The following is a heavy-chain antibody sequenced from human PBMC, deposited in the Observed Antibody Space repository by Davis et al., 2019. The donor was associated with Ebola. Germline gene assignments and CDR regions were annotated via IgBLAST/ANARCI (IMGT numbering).Heavy chain of an antibody. CDR1: GFTFSNAW. CDR3: TTGHGNVGQ. J-gene: IGHJ1*01. CDR2: IKSKSDGETT. Sequence: PGGSLRLSCAASGFTFSNAWMSWVRQAPGKGLEWVCRIKSKSDGETTDYAAPVKGRFTISRDDSRNTLYVQMNSLKIEDTGVYYCTTGHGNVGQWGQGTPVTVSS. D-gene: IGHD1-26*01. V-gene: IGHV3-15*01.